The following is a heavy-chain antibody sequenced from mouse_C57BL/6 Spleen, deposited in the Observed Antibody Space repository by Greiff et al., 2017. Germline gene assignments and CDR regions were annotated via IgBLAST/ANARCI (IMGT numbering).Heavy chain of an antibody. CDR2: IDPANGNT. D-gene: IGHD2-4*01. J-gene: IGHJ2*01. CDR1: GFNIKNTY. Sequence: VQLQQSVAELVRPGASVKLSCTASGFNIKNTYMHWVKQRPEQGLEWIGRIDPANGNTKYAPKFQGKANITADTSSNTAYLQLSSLTSEDTAIYYCARIRYDYDERYYFDYWGQGTTLTVSS. CDR3: ARIRYDYDERYYFDY. V-gene: IGHV14-3*01.